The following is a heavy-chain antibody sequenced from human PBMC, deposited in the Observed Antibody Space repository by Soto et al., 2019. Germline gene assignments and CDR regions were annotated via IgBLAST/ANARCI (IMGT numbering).Heavy chain of an antibody. Sequence: EVQLVESGGGLVQPGGSLRLSCAASGFTFSSYSMNWVRQAPGKGLEWVSYISSSSSTIYYADSVKGRFTISRDNAKNSRYLQMNRLRAEDTAVYYCARWGSGWYGAWGQGTLVTVSS. CDR1: GFTFSSYS. CDR2: ISSSSSTI. J-gene: IGHJ4*02. CDR3: ARWGSGWYGA. V-gene: IGHV3-48*01. D-gene: IGHD6-19*01.